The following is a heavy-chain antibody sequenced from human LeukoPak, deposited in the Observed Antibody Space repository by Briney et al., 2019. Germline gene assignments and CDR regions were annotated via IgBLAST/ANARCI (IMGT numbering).Heavy chain of an antibody. Sequence: SVKVSCKASGGTSSSYAISWVRQAPGQGLEWMGRIIPIFGTANYAQKFQGRVTITTDESTSTAYMELSSLRSEDTAVYYCAVGRAVAGRDYYYYYYMDVWGKGTTVTVSS. CDR3: AVGRAVAGRDYYYYYYMDV. J-gene: IGHJ6*03. CDR2: IIPIFGTA. CDR1: GGTSSSYA. V-gene: IGHV1-69*05. D-gene: IGHD6-19*01.